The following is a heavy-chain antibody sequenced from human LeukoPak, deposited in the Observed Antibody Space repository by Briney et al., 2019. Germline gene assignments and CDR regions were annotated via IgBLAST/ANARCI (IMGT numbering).Heavy chain of an antibody. CDR3: AKVARTYYGSGSYYNPNWFDP. J-gene: IGHJ5*02. V-gene: IGHV3-7*03. CDR1: GFAFSSYA. CDR2: IKQDGSEK. D-gene: IGHD3-10*01. Sequence: PGRSLRLSCAASGFAFSSYAMHWVRQGPGKGLEWVANIKQDGSEKYYVDSVKGRFTISRDNAKNSVYLQMNSLRVEDTAVYYCAKVARTYYGSGSYYNPNWFDPWGQGTLVTVSS.